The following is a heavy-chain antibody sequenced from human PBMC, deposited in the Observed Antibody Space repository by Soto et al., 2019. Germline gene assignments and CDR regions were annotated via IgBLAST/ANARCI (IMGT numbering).Heavy chain of an antibody. V-gene: IGHV4-4*07. J-gene: IGHJ5*02. CDR1: DASISSYF. Sequence: SEPLSLNCTVSDASISSYFWTWIRQPAGKGLDWIGRISTSGTTNYNPSLKSRFTMSVDTSKNHFSLNLSSVTAADTAVYYCAREAGPDRWFDPWGQGTLVTVSS. CDR2: ISTSGTT. D-gene: IGHD6-19*01. CDR3: AREAGPDRWFDP.